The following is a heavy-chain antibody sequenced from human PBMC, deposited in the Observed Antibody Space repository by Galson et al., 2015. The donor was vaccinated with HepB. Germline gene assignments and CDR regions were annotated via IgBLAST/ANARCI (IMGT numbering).Heavy chain of an antibody. D-gene: IGHD3-22*01. CDR3: AKSLAIYYYDSSGYYDY. V-gene: IGHV3-9*01. Sequence: SLRLSCAASGFTFDDYAMHWVRQAPGKGLEWVSGISWNSGSIGYADSVKGRFTISRDNAKNSLYLQMNSLRAEDTALYYCAKSLAIYYYDSSGYYDYWGQGTLVTVSS. CDR2: ISWNSGSI. CDR1: GFTFDDYA. J-gene: IGHJ4*02.